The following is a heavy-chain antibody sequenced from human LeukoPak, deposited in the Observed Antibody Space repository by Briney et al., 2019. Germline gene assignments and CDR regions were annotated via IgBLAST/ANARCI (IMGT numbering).Heavy chain of an antibody. V-gene: IGHV1-58*02. CDR2: IVVGSGNT. J-gene: IGHJ4*02. D-gene: IGHD1-26*01. CDR1: GFTFTSSA. CDR3: AADRWVGATTFDY. Sequence: SVKVSCKASGFTFTSSAMHWVRQARGQRLEWIGWIVVGSGNTNYAQKFQERVTITRDMSTSTAYMELSSLRSEDTAVYYCAADRWVGATTFDYWGQGTLVTVSS.